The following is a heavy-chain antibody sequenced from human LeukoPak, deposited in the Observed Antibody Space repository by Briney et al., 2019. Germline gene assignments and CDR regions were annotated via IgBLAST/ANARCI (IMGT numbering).Heavy chain of an antibody. D-gene: IGHD5-18*01. Sequence: ASVKVSCKASGYTFTGYYMHWVRQAPGQGLEWMGWINPNSGGTNYAQKFQGRVTMTRDTSISTAYMELSRLRSDGTAVYYCARERTDTAMLDYWGQGTLVTVSS. J-gene: IGHJ4*02. CDR1: GYTFTGYY. CDR3: ARERTDTAMLDY. V-gene: IGHV1-2*02. CDR2: INPNSGGT.